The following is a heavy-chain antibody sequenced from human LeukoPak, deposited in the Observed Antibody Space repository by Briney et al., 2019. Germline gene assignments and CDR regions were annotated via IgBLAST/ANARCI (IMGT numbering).Heavy chain of an antibody. D-gene: IGHD6-19*01. CDR3: SRDFSPGYSSGWTSFDY. V-gene: IGHV1-2*02. J-gene: IGHJ4*02. CDR2: INPHSGAT. Sequence: ASVKVSFKASGYTFTGYYIHWVRQAPGQGPEWMGWINPHSGATNYAQKFQGRVTMTRDTSISTAFMELSSLRSDDTAMYYCSRDFSPGYSSGWTSFDYWGQGTLVTVSS. CDR1: GYTFTGYY.